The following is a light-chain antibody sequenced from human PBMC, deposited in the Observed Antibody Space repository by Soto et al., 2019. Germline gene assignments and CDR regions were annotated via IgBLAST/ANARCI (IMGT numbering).Light chain of an antibody. V-gene: IGLV4-60*03. CDR2: LERSGSY. Sequence: QSVLTQSSSASASLGSSVKLTCTLSSGHSTYIIAWHQQQPGKAPRSLMKLERSGSYNKGSGVPDRFSGSSSGAARYITISHVQSEDEADYYCETWDSNTVVFGGGTKLTVL. J-gene: IGLJ2*01. CDR1: SGHSTYI. CDR3: ETWDSNTVV.